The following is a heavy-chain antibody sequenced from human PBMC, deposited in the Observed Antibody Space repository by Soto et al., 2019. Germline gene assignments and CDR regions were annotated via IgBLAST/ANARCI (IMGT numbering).Heavy chain of an antibody. Sequence: QVQLQESGPGLVKPSGTLSLTCAVSGGSISSSNWWSWVRQPPGKGLEWIGEIYHSGSTNYNPSLKSRXSIXVXKSKNQFSLKLSSVTAADTAVYYCARVYYDSSYFDYWGQGTLVTVSS. CDR3: ARVYYDSSYFDY. CDR1: GGSISSSNW. CDR2: IYHSGST. J-gene: IGHJ4*02. V-gene: IGHV4-4*02. D-gene: IGHD3-22*01.